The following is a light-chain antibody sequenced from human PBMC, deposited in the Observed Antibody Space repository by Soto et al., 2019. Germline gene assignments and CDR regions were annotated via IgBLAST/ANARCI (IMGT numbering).Light chain of an antibody. V-gene: IGKV1-39*01. CDR1: QSISSW. CDR2: TAS. CDR3: KQSYNTPRT. Sequence: DIQMTQSPSTLSASVGDRVTITCRASQSISSWLAWYQQKPGKAPSLLIYTASSLQTGVPSRFSGSGSGTHFTLTISSLQPEDFATYYCKQSYNTPRTFGQGTKVDI. J-gene: IGKJ1*01.